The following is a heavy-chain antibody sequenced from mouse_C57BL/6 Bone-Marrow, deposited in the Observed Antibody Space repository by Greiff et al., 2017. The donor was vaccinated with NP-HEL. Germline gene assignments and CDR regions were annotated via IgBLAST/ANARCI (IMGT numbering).Heavy chain of an antibody. Sequence: QVHVKQSGAELARPGASVKLSCKASGYTFTSYGISWVKQRTGQGLEWIGEIYPRSGNTYYNEKFKGKATLTADKSSSTAYMELRSLTSEDSAVYFCANHYYGRGAWFAYWGQGTLVTVSA. V-gene: IGHV1-81*01. CDR1: GYTFTSYG. J-gene: IGHJ3*01. CDR3: ANHYYGRGAWFAY. CDR2: IYPRSGNT. D-gene: IGHD1-1*01.